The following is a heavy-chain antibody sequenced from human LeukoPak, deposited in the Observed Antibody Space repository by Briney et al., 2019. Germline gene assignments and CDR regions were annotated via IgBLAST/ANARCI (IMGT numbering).Heavy chain of an antibody. Sequence: ASVRVSCKASGYTFTSYGVSWVRQAPGQGLEWMGWISTYNGNTNYAQKFQGRVTMTTDTSTNTAYMELRSLRPDDTAVYYCAKVLYNWNDHPDDYWGQGTLVTVSS. CDR3: AKVLYNWNDHPDDY. J-gene: IGHJ4*02. V-gene: IGHV1-18*01. D-gene: IGHD1-1*01. CDR1: GYTFTSYG. CDR2: ISTYNGNT.